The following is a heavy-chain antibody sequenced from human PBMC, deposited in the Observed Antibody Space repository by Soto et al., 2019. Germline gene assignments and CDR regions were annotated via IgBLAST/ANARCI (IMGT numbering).Heavy chain of an antibody. V-gene: IGHV4-59*08. CDR1: GGSISSYY. CDR3: ARHGITGTSFWFDP. Sequence: QVQLQESGPGLVKPSETLSLTCTVSGGSISSYYWSWIRQPPGKGLEWIGYISYSGSTNYNPSLKSRVTISVDTSKNQFSLKLSSVTAADTAVYYCARHGITGTSFWFDPWGQGTLVTVFS. D-gene: IGHD1-7*01. J-gene: IGHJ5*02. CDR2: ISYSGST.